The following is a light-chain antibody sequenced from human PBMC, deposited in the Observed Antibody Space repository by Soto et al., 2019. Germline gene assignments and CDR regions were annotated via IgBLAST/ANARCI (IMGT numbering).Light chain of an antibody. CDR2: GAS. CDR1: QSVSSSY. V-gene: IGKV3-20*01. J-gene: IGKJ3*01. CDR3: QQYGSSPTT. Sequence: EIVLTQSPGTLSLSPGERATLSCRASQSVSSSYLAWYQQKPGKAPRLLIHGASSRATGIPDRFSGSGSGTDFTLTITRLEPEDFAVYYCQQYGSSPTTFGPGTKVDIK.